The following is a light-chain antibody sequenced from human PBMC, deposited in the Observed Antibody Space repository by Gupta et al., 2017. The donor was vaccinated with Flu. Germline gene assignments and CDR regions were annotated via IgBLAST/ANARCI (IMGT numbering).Light chain of an antibody. CDR1: QSISSW. CDR3: QQYNSYSST. Sequence: DIQMTQSPSTLSASVGDRVTITCRASQSISSWLAWYQQKPGEAPKLLIYKTSAVQRGVPSRFSGSGSGTEFTLTISGLQPDDFAIYYCQQYNSYSSTFGPGTKVDIK. J-gene: IGKJ3*01. V-gene: IGKV1-5*03. CDR2: KTS.